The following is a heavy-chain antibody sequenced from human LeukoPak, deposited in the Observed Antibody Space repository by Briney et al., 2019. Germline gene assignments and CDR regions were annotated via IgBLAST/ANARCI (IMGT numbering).Heavy chain of an antibody. D-gene: IGHD6-13*01. CDR2: IYYSGST. Sequence: SETLSLTCTVSGGSISSSSYYWGWIRQPPGKGLEWIGYIYYSGSTNYNPSLKSRVTISVDTSKNQFSLKLSSVTAADTAVYYCARAASSWYFVYFQHWGQGTLVTVSS. CDR3: ARAASSWYFVYFQH. J-gene: IGHJ1*01. CDR1: GGSISSSSYY. V-gene: IGHV4-61*05.